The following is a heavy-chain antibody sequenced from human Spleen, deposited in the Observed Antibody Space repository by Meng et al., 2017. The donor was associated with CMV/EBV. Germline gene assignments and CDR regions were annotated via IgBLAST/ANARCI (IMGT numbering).Heavy chain of an antibody. J-gene: IGHJ4*02. CDR2: INTNPGNP. CDR1: GYTFTTSA. V-gene: IGHV7-4-1*02. D-gene: IGHD1-26*01. CDR3: ASGLVGVTEPYY. Sequence: QVQLVQPGSELKKPGASVKVSCKASGYTFTTSAMNWVRQAPGQGLEWMGWINTNPGNPTYAPGFTGWFVFSLDPSVSTAYLQISSLKAEDTAMYYCASGLVGVTEPYYWGQGTLVTVSS.